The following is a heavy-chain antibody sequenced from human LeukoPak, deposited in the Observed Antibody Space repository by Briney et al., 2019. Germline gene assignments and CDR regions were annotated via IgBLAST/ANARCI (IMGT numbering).Heavy chain of an antibody. CDR3: ARQLQVGNTGYYFDY. D-gene: IGHD1-1*01. J-gene: IGHJ4*02. Sequence: SETLSLTCTVSGASINDYYWGWIRQPPDKGLECIGYIYYSGTTNYNSSLKSRVTISLDTSKNQFSLKMNSVTAAGTAVYYCARQLQVGNTGYYFDYWGQGILVTVSS. V-gene: IGHV4-59*01. CDR1: GASINDYY. CDR2: IYYSGTT.